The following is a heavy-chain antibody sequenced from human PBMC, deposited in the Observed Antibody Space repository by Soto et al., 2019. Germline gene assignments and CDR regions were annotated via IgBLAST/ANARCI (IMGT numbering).Heavy chain of an antibody. J-gene: IGHJ4*02. D-gene: IGHD4-17*01. V-gene: IGHV3-53*01. CDR2: IYSGGGT. CDR1: GFTVSNKY. Sequence: EVQLVESGGGLIQPGGSLRLSCAASGFTVSNKYMTWVRQAPGKRLEWVSLIYSGGGTSYSDSVKGRFTIFRDTSKNTLFLQMSSLRAEDTAVYYCAGRPHGDYPYFDYWGPGTLVTVSS. CDR3: AGRPHGDYPYFDY.